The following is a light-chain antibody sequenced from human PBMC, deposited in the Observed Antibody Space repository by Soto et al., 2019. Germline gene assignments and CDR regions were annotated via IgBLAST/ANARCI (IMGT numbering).Light chain of an antibody. J-gene: IGLJ3*02. CDR3: CSYGVSSSVL. CDR2: EVT. CDR1: SNNVGGCNY. Sequence: QSVLTQRPSASGSPGQSVTISCTGTSNNVGGCNYVSWYQHHPGKVPKLLIFEVTRRPSGVPDRFSGSKSGNSAYLTVSGLGAEDEDHYYRCSYGVSSSVLFGGGTKVTVL. V-gene: IGLV2-8*01.